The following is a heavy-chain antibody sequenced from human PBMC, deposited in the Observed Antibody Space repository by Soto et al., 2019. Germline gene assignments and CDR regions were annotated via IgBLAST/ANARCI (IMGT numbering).Heavy chain of an antibody. CDR3: ARAVHYYYDSSGYYYGVFYFDY. CDR2: MNPNSGNT. CDR1: GYTFTSYD. V-gene: IGHV1-8*01. D-gene: IGHD3-22*01. J-gene: IGHJ4*02. Sequence: QVQLVQSGAEVKKPGASVKVSCKASGYTFTSYDINWVRQAIGQGLEWMGWMNPNSGNTGYAQKFQGRVTMTRNTSISTAYMELSSLRSEDTAVYYCARAVHYYYDSSGYYYGVFYFDYWGQGTLVTVSS.